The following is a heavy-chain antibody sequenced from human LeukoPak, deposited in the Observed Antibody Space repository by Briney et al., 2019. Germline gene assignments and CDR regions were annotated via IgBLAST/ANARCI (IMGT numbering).Heavy chain of an antibody. Sequence: PGGSLRPSCAASGFTFSSYSMNWVRQAPGKGLEWVSSISSSSSYICYADSVKGRFTISRDNAKNSLYLQMNSLRAEDTAVYYCARDQGHHDAFDIWGQGTMVTVSS. CDR1: GFTFSSYS. CDR3: ARDQGHHDAFDI. V-gene: IGHV3-21*01. J-gene: IGHJ3*02. CDR2: ISSSSSYI.